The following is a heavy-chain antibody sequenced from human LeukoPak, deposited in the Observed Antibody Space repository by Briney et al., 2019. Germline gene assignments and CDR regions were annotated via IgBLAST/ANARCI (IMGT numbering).Heavy chain of an antibody. Sequence: SETLSLTCTVSGGSISSYYWSWIRQPPGKGLGWIGYIYYSGSTNYNPSLKSRVTISVDTSKNQFSLKLSSVTAADTAVYYCARDRDAFDIWGQGTMVTVSS. CDR3: ARDRDAFDI. V-gene: IGHV4-59*12. J-gene: IGHJ3*02. CDR1: GGSISSYY. CDR2: IYYSGST.